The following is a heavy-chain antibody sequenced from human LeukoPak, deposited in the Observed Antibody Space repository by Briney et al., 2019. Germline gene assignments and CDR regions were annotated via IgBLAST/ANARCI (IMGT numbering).Heavy chain of an antibody. Sequence: GGSLRLSCAASGFTSSSYEMNWVRQAPGKGLEWVSYISSSGSTIYYADSVKGRFTISRDNAKNSLYLQMNSLRAEDTAVYYCARTEYGDGFDSWGQGTLVTVSS. V-gene: IGHV3-48*03. D-gene: IGHD2-21*02. CDR2: ISSSGSTI. J-gene: IGHJ4*02. CDR1: GFTSSSYE. CDR3: ARTEYGDGFDS.